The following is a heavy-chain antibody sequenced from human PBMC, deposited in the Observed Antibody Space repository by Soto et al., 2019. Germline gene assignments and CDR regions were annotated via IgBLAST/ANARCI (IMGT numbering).Heavy chain of an antibody. Sequence: EVQLLDSGGGLVQLGGSLRLSCAASGFTFTNYAMRWVRQAPGKGLEWVAAISDTGGTTYYADSVKGRFTISRDNSKNTLYLQMNSLRAEDTAVYYCAKEPLVRRYFDYWGQGTLVIVSS. CDR1: GFTFTNYA. D-gene: IGHD6-13*01. CDR3: AKEPLVRRYFDY. V-gene: IGHV3-23*01. J-gene: IGHJ4*02. CDR2: ISDTGGTT.